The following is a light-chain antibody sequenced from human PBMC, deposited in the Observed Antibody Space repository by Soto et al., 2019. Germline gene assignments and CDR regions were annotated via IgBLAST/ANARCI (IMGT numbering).Light chain of an antibody. CDR2: DDS. J-gene: IGKJ2*01. V-gene: IGKV1-5*01. Sequence: DIQMTQSPSTLSASVGDRVSITCRASQSISSWLAGYQQKPGKAPKLLIYDDSSLESGVPSRFSGSGSGTELTRTISSLQPEDFATYYCQQYNSYPYPFGQGTKLEIK. CDR3: QQYNSYPYP. CDR1: QSISSW.